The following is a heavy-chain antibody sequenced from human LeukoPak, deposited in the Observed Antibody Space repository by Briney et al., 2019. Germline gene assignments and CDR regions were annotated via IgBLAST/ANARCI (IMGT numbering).Heavy chain of an antibody. CDR1: GGSSSGYY. D-gene: IGHD2-2*01. V-gene: IGHV4-34*01. Sequence: SETLSLTCAVYGGSSSGYYWSWIRQPPGKGLEWIGEINHSGSTNYNPSLKSRVTISVDTSKNQFSLKLSSVTAADTAVYYCARACSSTSCFLAFDPWGQGTLVTVSS. CDR3: ARACSSTSCFLAFDP. CDR2: INHSGST. J-gene: IGHJ5*02.